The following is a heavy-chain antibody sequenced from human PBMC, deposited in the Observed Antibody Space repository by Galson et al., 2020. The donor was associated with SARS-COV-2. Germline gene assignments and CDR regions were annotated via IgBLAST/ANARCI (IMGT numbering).Heavy chain of an antibody. V-gene: IGHV3-30*18. CDR3: AKDRRVVRGYYYYGMDG. Sequence: GGSLRLSCAASGFTFSSYGMHWVRQAPGTGLEWVAVISYDGSNKYYGDSVKGRFTISRDNSKNTLYLQMNSLRAEDTAVYYCAKDRRVVRGYYYYGMDGWGQGTTVTVSS. J-gene: IGHJ6*02. CDR1: GFTFSSYG. CDR2: ISYDGSNK. D-gene: IGHD3-10*01.